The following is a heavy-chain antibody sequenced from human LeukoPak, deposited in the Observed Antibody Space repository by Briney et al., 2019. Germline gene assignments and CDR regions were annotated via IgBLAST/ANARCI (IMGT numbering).Heavy chain of an antibody. CDR3: GWGYSALDY. J-gene: IGHJ4*02. CDR1: GFTFSSYS. D-gene: IGHD6-13*01. Sequence: AGGSLRLSCAASGFTFSSYSMNWVRQAPGKGLEWVSYISSNSYTIYYTDSVKARFTISRDSPKNSLYLQMNSLRDEDTAVYYCGWGYSALDYWGQGTLVTVSA. CDR2: ISSNSYTI. V-gene: IGHV3-48*02.